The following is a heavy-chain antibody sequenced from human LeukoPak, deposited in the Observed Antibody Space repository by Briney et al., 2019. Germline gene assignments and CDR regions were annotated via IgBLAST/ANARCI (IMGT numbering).Heavy chain of an antibody. V-gene: IGHV4-59*01. CDR1: GDSINSYY. Sequence: SETLSLTCTVSGDSINSYYWSWIRQPPGKGLEWIGYIYFSGNTKYSPSLKNRVTISVDRSKSQFYLTLRSVTAADTAVYYCARDLNHGFNYYYYGLEVWGQGTTVTVSS. CDR3: ARDLNHGFNYYYYGLEV. D-gene: IGHD3-9*01. CDR2: IYFSGNT. J-gene: IGHJ6*02.